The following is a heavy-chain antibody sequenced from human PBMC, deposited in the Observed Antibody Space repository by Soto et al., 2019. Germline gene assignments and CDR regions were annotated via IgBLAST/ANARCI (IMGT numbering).Heavy chain of an antibody. CDR2: INSDGSST. J-gene: IGHJ6*02. CDR3: AAGLIYYYYGMDV. Sequence: EVQLVESGGGLVQPGGSLRLSCAASGFTFSSYWMHWVRQAPGKGLVWVSRINSDGSSTSYADSVKGRFTISRDNAKNTLYLQMNSLRAEDTAVYYCAAGLIYYYYGMDVWGQGTTVTVSS. V-gene: IGHV3-74*01. CDR1: GFTFSSYW. D-gene: IGHD2-21*02.